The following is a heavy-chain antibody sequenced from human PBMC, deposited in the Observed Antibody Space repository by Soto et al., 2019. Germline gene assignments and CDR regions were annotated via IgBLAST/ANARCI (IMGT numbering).Heavy chain of an antibody. D-gene: IGHD5-18*01. Sequence: PETLSLTCTVSGGFXSSYYWSWIRQPPGKGLEWIGYIYYSGSTNYNPSLKSRVTISVDTSKNQFSLKLSSVTAADTAVYYCAGSDTPMVIDYWGQGTLVTVSS. CDR1: GGFXSSYY. CDR2: IYYSGST. V-gene: IGHV4-59*01. J-gene: IGHJ4*02. CDR3: AGSDTPMVIDY.